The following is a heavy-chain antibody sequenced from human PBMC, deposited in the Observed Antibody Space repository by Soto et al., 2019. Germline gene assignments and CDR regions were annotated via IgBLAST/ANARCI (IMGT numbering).Heavy chain of an antibody. J-gene: IGHJ6*02. Sequence: ASVKVSCKASGYTFTSYYMHCVRQSPLQGLEWMGIINPSGGSTSYAQKFQGRVTMTRDTSTSTVYMELSSLRSEDTAVYYCAREESYGDYPLGMDVWGQGTTVTVSS. CDR1: GYTFTSYY. CDR3: AREESYGDYPLGMDV. V-gene: IGHV1-46*01. D-gene: IGHD4-17*01. CDR2: INPSGGST.